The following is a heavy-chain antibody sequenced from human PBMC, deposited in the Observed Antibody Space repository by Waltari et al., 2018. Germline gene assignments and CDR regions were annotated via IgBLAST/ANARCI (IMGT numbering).Heavy chain of an antibody. J-gene: IGHJ6*02. CDR2: IGSSGDT. CDR1: GFPFRSYV. D-gene: IGHD1-26*01. CDR3: ARGSKDSGRDV. Sequence: EVQLLESGGRLVQPGGSLRLSCAASGFPFRSYVLTWVRQAPGKGLEWFSSIGSSGDTYYAGSVKGRFTISRDNSKNTLYLQMNSLRAEDTALYYCARGSKDSGRDVWGQGTTVTVSS. V-gene: IGHV3-23*01.